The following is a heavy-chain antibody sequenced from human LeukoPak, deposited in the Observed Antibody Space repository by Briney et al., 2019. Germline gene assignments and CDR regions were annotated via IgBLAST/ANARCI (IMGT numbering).Heavy chain of an antibody. D-gene: IGHD6-19*01. CDR3: ARHSSGWINFDY. V-gene: IGHV1-69*05. CDR1: GGTFSSYA. CDR2: IIPIFGTA. J-gene: IGHJ4*02. Sequence: SVKVSCKASGGTFSSYAISWVRQAPGQGLEWMGRIIPIFGTANYAQKFQGRVTITTDESTSTAYMELSSLRSEDTAVYYCARHSSGWINFDYWGQGTLVAVSS.